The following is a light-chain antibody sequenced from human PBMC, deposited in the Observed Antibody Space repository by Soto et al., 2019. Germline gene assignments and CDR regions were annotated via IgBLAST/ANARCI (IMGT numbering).Light chain of an antibody. J-gene: IGKJ1*01. Sequence: DIQMTQSPSSLSAYVGDRVTITCRASQGISNYLAWYQQKPGKVPRLLIYVASTLQSGVPSRFSGSGSGTDFTLTISSLQPEDVATYYCQKYNSAPWTFGQGTKVEIK. V-gene: IGKV1-27*01. CDR3: QKYNSAPWT. CDR2: VAS. CDR1: QGISNY.